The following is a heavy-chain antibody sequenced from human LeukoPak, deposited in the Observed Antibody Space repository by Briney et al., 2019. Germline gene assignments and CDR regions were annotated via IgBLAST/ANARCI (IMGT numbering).Heavy chain of an antibody. V-gene: IGHV3-30*19. D-gene: IGHD5-18*01. Sequence: GGSLRLPCAASGFSFSDYGMHWVRQAPGKGLEWVAVISYDGSNKYYADSVKGRFTISRDNSKNTLYLQMNSLRAEDTAVYYCARDRGGYSYVMGYFDYWGQGTLVTVSS. CDR1: GFSFSDYG. CDR2: ISYDGSNK. J-gene: IGHJ4*02. CDR3: ARDRGGYSYVMGYFDY.